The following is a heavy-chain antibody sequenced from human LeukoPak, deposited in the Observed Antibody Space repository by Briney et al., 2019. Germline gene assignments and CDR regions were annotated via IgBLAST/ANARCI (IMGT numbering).Heavy chain of an antibody. Sequence: GGSLRLSCAASGFTFSNYNMHWVRQAPGKGLEWVAFIRYDGSNKYYADSVKGRFTISRDNSKSTLYLQMNSLRAEDTAVYYCAKGSKAVLFTRDHYMDVWGKGTTVTFSS. CDR3: AKGSKAVLFTRDHYMDV. CDR2: IRYDGSNK. J-gene: IGHJ6*03. CDR1: GFTFSNYN. V-gene: IGHV3-30*02. D-gene: IGHD6-19*01.